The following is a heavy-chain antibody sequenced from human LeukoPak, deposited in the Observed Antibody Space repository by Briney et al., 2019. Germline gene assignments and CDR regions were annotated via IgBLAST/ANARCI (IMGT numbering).Heavy chain of an antibody. D-gene: IGHD3-22*01. V-gene: IGHV4-59*01. CDR1: GGSISSYY. CDR2: IYYSGST. CDR3: ARSPLYYYQSSGHYYFDY. Sequence: SETLSLTCTVSGGSISSYYWNWIRQPPGKGLEWIGNIYYSGSTNYNPSLKSRVTISLDMYKNQFSLKLSSVTAADTAVYYCARSPLYYYQSSGHYYFDYWGQGTLVTVSS. J-gene: IGHJ4*02.